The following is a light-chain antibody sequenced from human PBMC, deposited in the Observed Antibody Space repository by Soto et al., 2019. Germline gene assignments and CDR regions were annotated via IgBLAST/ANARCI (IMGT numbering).Light chain of an antibody. CDR1: RTDFDGYDY. V-gene: IGLV2-14*03. CDR2: DVS. J-gene: IGLJ1*01. Sequence: QSMLTQPASVSGSPGQSISISYPGFRTDFDGYDYVSWYQQHPGQAPQLIIYDVSNRPSGVSHRFSGSKSGDTASLTISGLQAEDEADYYCTSYTSSNPFYVFGTGTKVTGL. CDR3: TSYTSSNPFYV.